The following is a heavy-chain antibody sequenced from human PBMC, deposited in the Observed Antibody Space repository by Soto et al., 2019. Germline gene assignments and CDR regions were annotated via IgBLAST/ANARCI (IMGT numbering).Heavy chain of an antibody. D-gene: IGHD4-17*01. CDR2: ISYDGSNK. Sequence: GGSLRLSCAASGFTFSSYDMHWVRQAPGKGLEWVAVISYDGSNKYYADSVKGRFTISRDNSKNTLYLQLNSLRAEDRAVYYCAKHRRIMEMTTVNTCWYFWGHGTMVTVSS. CDR3: AKHRRIMEMTTVNTCWYF. CDR1: GFTFSSYD. V-gene: IGHV3-30*18. J-gene: IGHJ4*01.